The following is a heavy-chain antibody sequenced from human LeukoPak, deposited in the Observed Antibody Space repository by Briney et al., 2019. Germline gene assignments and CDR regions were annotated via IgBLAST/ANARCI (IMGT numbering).Heavy chain of an antibody. Sequence: GGSLRLSCAASGFTFSDHYMSWMRQTPGKGLEWVSYISSSGTTIYYADSVKGRFTISRDNAKNSLYLQMSSLRAEDTAVYYCARVHYDFWSGYSVYFDYWGQGTLVTVSS. J-gene: IGHJ4*02. CDR2: ISSSGTTI. CDR1: GFTFSDHY. D-gene: IGHD3-3*01. CDR3: ARVHYDFWSGYSVYFDY. V-gene: IGHV3-11*04.